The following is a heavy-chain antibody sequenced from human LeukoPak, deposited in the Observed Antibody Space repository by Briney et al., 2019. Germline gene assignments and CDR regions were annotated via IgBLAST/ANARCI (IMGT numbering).Heavy chain of an antibody. CDR1: GYTFTSYA. J-gene: IGHJ5*02. CDR2: INAGNGNT. D-gene: IGHD3-22*01. CDR3: ARALMGGYYDSSGYYWFDP. V-gene: IGHV1-3*01. Sequence: ASVKVSCKASGYTFTSYAMHWVRQAPGQRLEWMGWINAGNGNTKYSQKFQGRVTITRDTSASTAYMELSSLRSEDTAAYYCARALMGGYYDSSGYYWFDPWGQGTLVTVSS.